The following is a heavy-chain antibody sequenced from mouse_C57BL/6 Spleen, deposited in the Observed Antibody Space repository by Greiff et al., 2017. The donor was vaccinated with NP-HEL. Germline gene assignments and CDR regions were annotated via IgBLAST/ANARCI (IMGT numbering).Heavy chain of an antibody. V-gene: IGHV1S81*02. CDR1: GYTFTSYW. J-gene: IGHJ2*01. D-gene: IGHD1-1*01. CDR3: ARIKKIAATYFDY. CDR2: TNPTNGRT. Sequence: VKLQESGAELVKAGASVKMSCKASGYTFTSYWMHWVKQRLGQGLEWFAETNPTNGRTYYNEKFKSKATLTVDKSSSTAYMLLSGPTFEDSAVYYCARIKKIAATYFDYWGQGTTLTVSS.